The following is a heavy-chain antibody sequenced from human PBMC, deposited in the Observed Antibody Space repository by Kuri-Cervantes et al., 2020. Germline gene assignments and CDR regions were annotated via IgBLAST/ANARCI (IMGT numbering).Heavy chain of an antibody. CDR1: GFTFSNAW. Sequence: GESLKISCAASGFTFSNAWMSWVRQAPGKGLEWVGRIKSKTDGGTTDYAAPVKGRFTISRDGSKNTLYLQMNSLKTEDTAVYYCARGGKDGYNYFMSYYWGQGTLVTVSS. D-gene: IGHD5-24*01. CDR2: IKSKTDGGTT. V-gene: IGHV3-15*01. J-gene: IGHJ4*02. CDR3: ARGGKDGYNYFMSYY.